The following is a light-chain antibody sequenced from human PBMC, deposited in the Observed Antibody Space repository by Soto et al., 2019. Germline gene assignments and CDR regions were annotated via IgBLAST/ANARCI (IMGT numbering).Light chain of an antibody. J-gene: IGLJ1*01. CDR2: EVE. Sequence: QSVLTQPASVSGSPGQSITISCTGSGRDIGAYNYVSWYQQHPGKAPKLIIYEVENRPSGVSNRFSASKSAFTASLTTSGLQAEDEADYYCSSYTTSYFYVFGHGTKVTV. CDR1: GRDIGAYNY. CDR3: SSYTTSYFYV. V-gene: IGLV2-14*01.